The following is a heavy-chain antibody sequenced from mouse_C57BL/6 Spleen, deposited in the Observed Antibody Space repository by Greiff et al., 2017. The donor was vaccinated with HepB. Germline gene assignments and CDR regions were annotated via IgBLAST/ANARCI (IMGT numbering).Heavy chain of an antibody. Sequence: VQLQQSGPELVKPGASVKMSCKASGYTFTDYKMHWVKQSHGKSLEWIGYINPNNGGTSYNQKFKGKATLTVNKSSSTAYMELRSLTSEYSAFYYCARGSGYAFAYWGQGTLVTVSA. CDR1: GYTFTDYK. CDR3: ARGSGYAFAY. J-gene: IGHJ3*01. D-gene: IGHD3-2*02. CDR2: INPNNGGT. V-gene: IGHV1-22*01.